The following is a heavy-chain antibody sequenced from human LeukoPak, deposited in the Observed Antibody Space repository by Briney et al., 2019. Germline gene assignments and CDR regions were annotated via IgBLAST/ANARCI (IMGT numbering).Heavy chain of an antibody. D-gene: IGHD2-2*01. CDR3: ARGGCSSTSCPPYDAFDI. Sequence: ASVTVSCKASGGTFSSYAISWVRQAPGQGLEWMGGIIPIFGTANYAQKFQGRVTITTDESTSTAYMELSSLGSEDTAVYYCARGGCSSTSCPPYDAFDIWGQGTMVTVSS. V-gene: IGHV1-69*05. CDR1: GGTFSSYA. J-gene: IGHJ3*02. CDR2: IIPIFGTA.